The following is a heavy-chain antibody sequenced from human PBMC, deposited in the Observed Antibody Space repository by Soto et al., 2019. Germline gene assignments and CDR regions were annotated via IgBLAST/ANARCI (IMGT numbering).Heavy chain of an antibody. CDR1: GYTFTSYA. CDR2: INAGNGNT. CDR3: ARVGGWYVPDY. Sequence: QVQLVQSWAEEKKPGASVKVSCKASGYTFTSYAMHWVRQAPGQRLEWMGWINAGNGNTKYSQKFQGRVTITRDTSASTAYMELSSLRSDDTAVYYCARVGGWYVPDYWGQGTLVTVSS. J-gene: IGHJ4*02. V-gene: IGHV1-3*05. D-gene: IGHD6-19*01.